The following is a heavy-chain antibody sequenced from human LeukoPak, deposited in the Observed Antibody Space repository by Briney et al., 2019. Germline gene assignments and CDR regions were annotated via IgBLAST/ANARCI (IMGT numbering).Heavy chain of an antibody. D-gene: IGHD3-3*01. J-gene: IGHJ4*02. CDR2: INPSGGST. CDR3: ARDARRYDFWSGYFGATPDY. Sequence: ASVKVSCKASGYTFTSYYMHWVRQAPGQGLEWMGIINPSGGSTSYAQKFQGRVTMTRDTSTSTVYMELSRLRSDDTAVYYCARDARRYDFWSGYFGATPDYWGQGTLVTVSS. CDR1: GYTFTSYY. V-gene: IGHV1-46*01.